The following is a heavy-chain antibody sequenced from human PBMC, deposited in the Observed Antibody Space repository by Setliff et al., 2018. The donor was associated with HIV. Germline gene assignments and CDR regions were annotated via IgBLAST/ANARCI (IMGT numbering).Heavy chain of an antibody. J-gene: IGHJ5*02. CDR1: GYTLSELS. CDR2: ISPDNANT. D-gene: IGHD3-10*02. Sequence: ASVKVSCKVSGYTLSELSMHWVRQAPGQGLEWMGWISPDNANTRISQRFRGSVTMTRDRSINTAYMEFSGLTSDDTAVYYCARDMFEIWERSLAKGDEFDPWGQGSLVTVSS. CDR3: ARDMFEIWERSLAKGDEFDP. V-gene: IGHV1-2*02.